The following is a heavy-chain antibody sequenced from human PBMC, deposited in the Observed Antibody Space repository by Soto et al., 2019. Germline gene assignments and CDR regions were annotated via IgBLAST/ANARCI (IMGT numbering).Heavy chain of an antibody. CDR3: ARHDMAATDMDFGY. CDR2: IYDTNNT. J-gene: IGHJ4*02. CDR1: GCSSSGVGYY. V-gene: IGHV4-31*03. D-gene: IGHD6-19*01. Sequence: SETLSLTCTVSGCSSSGVGYYRSWIRQHPGKVLEWIGYIYDTNNTYNNPSLKSRVTMSADMSRNQFSLKLSSVTAAYTAVFYCARHDMAATDMDFGYWGQGTLVTVSS.